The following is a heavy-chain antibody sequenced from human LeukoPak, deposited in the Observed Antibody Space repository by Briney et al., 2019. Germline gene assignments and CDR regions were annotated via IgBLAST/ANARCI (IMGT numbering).Heavy chain of an antibody. CDR2: ISYDGSNK. J-gene: IGHJ4*02. CDR1: GFTFSDYA. Sequence: PGGSLRLSCAASGFTFSDYAMHWVRQAPGKGLEWVAVISYDGSNKYYADSVKGRFTISRDNSKNTLYLQMNSLRAEDTAVYYCARGTSQVATIPQYFDYWGQGTLVTVSS. CDR3: ARGTSQVATIPQYFDY. D-gene: IGHD5-24*01. V-gene: IGHV3-30*04.